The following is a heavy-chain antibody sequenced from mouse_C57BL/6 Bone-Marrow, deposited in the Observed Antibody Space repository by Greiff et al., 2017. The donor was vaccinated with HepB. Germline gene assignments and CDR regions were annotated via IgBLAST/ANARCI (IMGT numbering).Heavy chain of an antibody. CDR1: GYTFTSYT. J-gene: IGHJ3*01. D-gene: IGHD2-3*01. Sequence: VHLVESGAELARPGASVKMSCKASGYTFTSYTMHWVKQRPGQGLEWIGYINPSSGYTKYNQKFKDKATLTADKSSSTAYMQLSSLTSEDSAVYYCARDGPWFAYWGQGTLVTVSA. V-gene: IGHV1-4*01. CDR3: ARDGPWFAY. CDR2: INPSSGYT.